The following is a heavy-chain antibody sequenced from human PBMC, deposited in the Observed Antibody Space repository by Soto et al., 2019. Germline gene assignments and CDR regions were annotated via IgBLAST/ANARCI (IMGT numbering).Heavy chain of an antibody. CDR3: ARHEQFYYYYYGMDV. J-gene: IGHJ6*02. CDR1: GYIFSTYW. V-gene: IGHV5-51*01. D-gene: IGHD4-4*01. CDR2: INPGDSDI. Sequence: GESLKISCKASGYIFSTYWIAWVLQRPGKVLEWMGIINPGDSDIRYSPSFQGQVTISADNSISTAYLQWSSLKASDTAMYYCARHEQFYYYYYGMDVWGQGTAVTVSS.